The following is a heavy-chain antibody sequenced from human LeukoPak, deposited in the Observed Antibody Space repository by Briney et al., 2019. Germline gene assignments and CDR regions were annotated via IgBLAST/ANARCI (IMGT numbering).Heavy chain of an antibody. Sequence: PSQTLSLTCTVSGGSISSGGYSWSWIRQHPGKGLEWIGYIYYSGSTYYNPSLKSRVTISVDTSKNQFSLKLSSVTAADTAVYYCARDSSSWYEDYYYGMDVWGQGTTVTVSS. J-gene: IGHJ6*02. CDR2: IYYSGST. D-gene: IGHD6-13*01. CDR3: ARDSSSWYEDYYYGMDV. V-gene: IGHV4-31*03. CDR1: GGSISSGGYS.